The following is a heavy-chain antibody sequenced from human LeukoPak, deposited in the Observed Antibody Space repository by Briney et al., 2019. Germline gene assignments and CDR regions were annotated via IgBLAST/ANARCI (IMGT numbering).Heavy chain of an antibody. CDR3: ARDYSSSWYGDHYYGMDV. V-gene: IGHV3-66*01. D-gene: IGHD6-13*01. Sequence: PGGSLRLSCAASGFTVSSNYMNWVRQAPGKGLEWVSIIYNEGTTYYADSVRGRFTISRDDSKNTIYLQMNSLRAEDTAIYYCARDYSSSWYGDHYYGMDVWGQGTTVTVSS. CDR1: GFTVSSNY. CDR2: IYNEGTT. J-gene: IGHJ6*02.